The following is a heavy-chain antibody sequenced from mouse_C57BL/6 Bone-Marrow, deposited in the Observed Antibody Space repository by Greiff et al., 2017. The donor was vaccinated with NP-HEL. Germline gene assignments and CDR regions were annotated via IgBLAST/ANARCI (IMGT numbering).Heavy chain of an antibody. V-gene: IGHV1-53*01. D-gene: IGHD2-3*01. CDR1: GYTFTSYW. J-gene: IGHJ4*01. CDR2: IKPSNGGT. Sequence: QVQLQQPGTELVKPGASVKLSCKASGYTFTSYWMHWVKQRPGQGLEWIGNIKPSNGGTNYNEKFKSKATLTVDKSYSTAYMQLSSLTSEDSAVYYCARSWDGYSYYYAMDYWGQGTSVTVSS. CDR3: ARSWDGYSYYYAMDY.